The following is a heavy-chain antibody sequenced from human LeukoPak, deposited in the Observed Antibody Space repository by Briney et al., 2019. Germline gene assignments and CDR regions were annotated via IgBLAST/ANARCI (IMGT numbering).Heavy chain of an antibody. CDR3: ARSVYSSGWCGD. CDR1: GGSISSGGYY. V-gene: IGHV4-31*03. D-gene: IGHD6-19*01. J-gene: IGHJ1*01. CDR2: IYYSGST. Sequence: SQTLSLTCTVSGGSISSGGYYWSWIRQHPGQGLEWIGYIYYSGSTYYNPSLKSRVTTSVDTSKNQFSLKLSSVTAADTAVYYCARSVYSSGWCGDWGQGTLVTVSS.